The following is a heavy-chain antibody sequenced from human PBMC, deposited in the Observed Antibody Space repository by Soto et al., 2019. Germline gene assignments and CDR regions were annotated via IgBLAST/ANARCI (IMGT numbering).Heavy chain of an antibody. CDR3: GRDPPGYINSVP. D-gene: IGHD4-4*01. Sequence: EVQLVESGGGLVQPGGSLTLSCAASGFTVSNNYMSWVRQAPGKGLEWVSVVFSAGSTHYADSVKGRFTISRDSSKNTLHLHMSSLRAEDPAVYYCGRDPPGYINSVPWGQGTLVTVSS. V-gene: IGHV3-66*01. CDR1: GFTVSNNY. CDR2: VFSAGST. J-gene: IGHJ5*02.